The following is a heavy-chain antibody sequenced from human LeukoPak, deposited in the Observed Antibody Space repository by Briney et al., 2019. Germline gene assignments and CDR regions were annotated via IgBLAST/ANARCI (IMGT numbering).Heavy chain of an antibody. CDR2: IIPILGIA. Sequence: ASVKVSCKASGGTFSSYAISWVRQAPGQGLEWMGRIIPILGIANYAQKFQGRVTITADKSTSTAYMELSSLRSEDTAVYYCASLPGYSSSWYGASFDYWGQGTLVTVSS. D-gene: IGHD6-13*01. CDR1: GGTFSSYA. V-gene: IGHV1-69*04. J-gene: IGHJ4*02. CDR3: ASLPGYSSSWYGASFDY.